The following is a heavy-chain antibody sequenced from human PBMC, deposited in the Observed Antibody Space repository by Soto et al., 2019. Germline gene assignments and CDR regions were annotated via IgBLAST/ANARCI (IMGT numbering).Heavy chain of an antibody. J-gene: IGHJ4*01. V-gene: IGHV3-30*18. CDR2: ISDDGSNI. Sequence: QVQLVESGGGVVQPGRSLRLSCAASGFTFSRHGMHWVRQAPGKGLEWVVVISDDGSNIYYADSVKGRFTISRDNPKNTLSLNMNSLRAEDTDVYYCSKDYAGTGILDYWGHGTLVTVSA. CDR3: SKDYAGTGILDY. CDR1: GFTFSRHG. D-gene: IGHD1-1*01.